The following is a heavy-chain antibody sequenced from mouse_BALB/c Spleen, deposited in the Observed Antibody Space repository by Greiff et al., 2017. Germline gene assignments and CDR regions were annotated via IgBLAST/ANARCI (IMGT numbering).Heavy chain of an antibody. CDR3: ARHTYYGNYGYAMDD. CDR1: GFTFSSYT. Sequence: EVHLVESGGGLVQPGGSLKLSCAASGFTFSSYTMSWVRQTPEKRLEWVAYISNGGGSTYYPDTVKGRFTISRDNAKNPLYLQMSSLKSEDTAMYYCARHTYYGNYGYAMDDWGQGTSVTVSS. D-gene: IGHD2-10*01. CDR2: ISNGGGST. J-gene: IGHJ4*01. V-gene: IGHV5-12-2*01.